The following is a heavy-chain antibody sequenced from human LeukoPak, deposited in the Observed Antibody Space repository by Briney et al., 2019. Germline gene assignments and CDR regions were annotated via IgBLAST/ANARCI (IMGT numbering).Heavy chain of an antibody. CDR3: ATAPSGYSSSRYGY. V-gene: IGHV1-69-2*01. J-gene: IGHJ4*02. CDR2: VDPEDGET. CDR1: GYTFTDYY. D-gene: IGHD6-13*01. Sequence: ASVKVSCKVSGYTFTDYYMHWVQQAPGKGLEWMGLVDPEDGETIYAEKFQGRVTITADTSTDTAYMELSSLRSEDTAVYYCATAPSGYSSSRYGYWGQGTLVTVSS.